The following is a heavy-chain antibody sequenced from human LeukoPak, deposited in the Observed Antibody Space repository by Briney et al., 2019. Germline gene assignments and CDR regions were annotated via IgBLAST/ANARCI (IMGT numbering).Heavy chain of an antibody. CDR2: INPNSGGT. CDR1: GYTFTGYY. V-gene: IGHV1-2*02. Sequence: EASVKVSCKASGYTFTGYYIHWVRQAPGQGLEWMGWINPNSGGTNYAQKFQGRVTMTRDTSISTAYMELSRLRSDDTAVYYCARDANYYMDVWGKGTTVTVSS. J-gene: IGHJ6*03. CDR3: ARDANYYMDV.